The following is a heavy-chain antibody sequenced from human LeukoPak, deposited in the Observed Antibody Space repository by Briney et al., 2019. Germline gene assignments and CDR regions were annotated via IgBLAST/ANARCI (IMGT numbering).Heavy chain of an antibody. J-gene: IGHJ4*02. CDR1: GFTFSSYA. V-gene: IGHV3-30-3*01. D-gene: IGHD3-22*01. CDR2: ISYDGSNK. CDR3: ARDRALHRWEGYYYDSSGDY. Sequence: PGGSLRLSCAASGFTFSSYAMHWVRQAPGKGLEWVAVISYDGSNKYYADSVKGRFTISRDNSKNTLYLQTNSLRAEDTAVYYCARDRALHRWEGYYYDSSGDYWGQGTLVTVSS.